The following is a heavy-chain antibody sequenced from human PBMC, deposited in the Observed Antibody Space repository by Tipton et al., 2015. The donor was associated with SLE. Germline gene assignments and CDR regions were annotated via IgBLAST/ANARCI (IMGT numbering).Heavy chain of an antibody. J-gene: IGHJ4*02. V-gene: IGHV4-4*08. CDR1: GGSFSGYY. D-gene: IGHD1-26*01. CDR3: AREEADSGSYYF. CDR2: IFISGDT. Sequence: TLSLTCAVYGGSFSGYYWSWIRQPPGKGLEWIGRIFISGDTYYNPSLEGRVTISLDTSKNQFSLKLNSVTAADTAVYYCAREEADSGSYYFGGQGTLVTVSS.